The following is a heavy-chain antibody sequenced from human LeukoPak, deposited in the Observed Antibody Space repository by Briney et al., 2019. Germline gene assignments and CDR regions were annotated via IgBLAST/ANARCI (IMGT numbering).Heavy chain of an antibody. CDR2: ISSSGSTI. V-gene: IGHV3-48*03. CDR3: ARGHYDYLWGSYQD. D-gene: IGHD3-16*01. CDR1: GFTFSSYE. Sequence: GGSLRLSCAASGFTFSSYEMNWVRQAPGKGLEWVSYISSSGSTIYYADSVEGRFTISRDNAKNSLYLQMNSLRADDTAVYYCARGHYDYLWGSYQDWGQGTLVTVSS. J-gene: IGHJ4*02.